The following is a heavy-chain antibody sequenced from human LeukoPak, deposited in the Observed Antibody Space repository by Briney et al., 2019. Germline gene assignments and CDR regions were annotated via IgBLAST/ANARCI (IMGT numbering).Heavy chain of an antibody. CDR1: GGSISSYY. J-gene: IGHJ4*02. Sequence: SETLSLTCTVSGGSISSYYWSWIRQPPGKGLEWIGYIYYSGSTNYNPSLKSRVTISVDTSKNQFSLKLSSVTAADTAVYYCARNAQVGAVRPLFFDYWGQGTLVTVSS. D-gene: IGHD1-26*01. CDR2: IYYSGST. CDR3: ARNAQVGAVRPLFFDY. V-gene: IGHV4-59*08.